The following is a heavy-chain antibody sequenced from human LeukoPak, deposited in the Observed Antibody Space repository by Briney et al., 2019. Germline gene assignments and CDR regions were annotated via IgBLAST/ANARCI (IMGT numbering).Heavy chain of an antibody. CDR3: ARARYGSGSYHYMDV. J-gene: IGHJ6*03. V-gene: IGHV4-34*01. CDR2: INHSGST. CDR1: GGSFSGYY. Sequence: SETLSLTCAVYGGSFSGYYWSWIRQPPGKGLEWIGEINHSGSTNYNPSLKSRVTISVDTSKNQFSLKLSSVTAADTAVYYCARARYGSGSYHYMDVWGKGTTVTISS. D-gene: IGHD3-10*01.